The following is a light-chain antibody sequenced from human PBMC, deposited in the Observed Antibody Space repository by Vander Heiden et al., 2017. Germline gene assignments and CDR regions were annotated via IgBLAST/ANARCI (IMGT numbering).Light chain of an antibody. CDR1: SSNIGSNT. CDR2: SDN. J-gene: IGLJ2*01. Sequence: QSVLTQPPSASGPPGQMVTISCSGSSSNIGSNTVNWYQQLPGTAPKLLIYSDNQRPSGVPDRFSGSKSGTSASLAISGLQSEDEADYYCATWDDRLNGPVFGGGTKLTVL. V-gene: IGLV1-44*01. CDR3: ATWDDRLNGPV.